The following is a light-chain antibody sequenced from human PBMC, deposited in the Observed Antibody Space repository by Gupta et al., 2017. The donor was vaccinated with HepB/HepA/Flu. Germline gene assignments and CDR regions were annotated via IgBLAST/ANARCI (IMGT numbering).Light chain of an antibody. CDR1: ILRDYY. V-gene: IGLV3-19*01. CDR3: WSRDRSENRAV. J-gene: IGLJ2*01. Sequence: SSELTPDPAVSVAFGQTVRLTCQGDILRDYYASWYQQRPGQAPILVMYGRDYRHSGIPDRYSGSSSGDTTTLTITGAQAEDEADYFCWSRDRSENRAVFGGGTKLTVL. CDR2: GRD.